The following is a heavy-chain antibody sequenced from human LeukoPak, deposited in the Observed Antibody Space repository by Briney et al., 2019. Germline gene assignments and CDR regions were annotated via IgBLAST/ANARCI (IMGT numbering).Heavy chain of an antibody. V-gene: IGHV1-8*03. CDR2: MNPNSGNT. J-gene: IGHJ4*02. CDR3: ARGLWFGELLPHY. CDR1: GYTFTSYD. Sequence: ASVKVSCKASGYTFTSYDINWVRQATGQGLVWMGWMNPNSGNTGYAQKFQGRVTITRNTSISTAYMELSSLRSEDTAVYYCARGLWFGELLPHYWGQGTLVTVSS. D-gene: IGHD3-10*01.